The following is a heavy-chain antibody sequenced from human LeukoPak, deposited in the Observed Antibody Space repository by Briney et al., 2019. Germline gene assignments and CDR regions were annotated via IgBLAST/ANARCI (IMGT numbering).Heavy chain of an antibody. J-gene: IGHJ4*02. CDR3: VQKIRSGDLRYCSSTSCYRYFDY. CDR1: GFTFSSYA. V-gene: IGHV3-23*01. CDR2: ISGSGGST. D-gene: IGHD2-2*01. Sequence: GGSLRLSCAASGFTFSSYAVSWVRQAPGKGLEWVSAISGSGGSTYYADSVKGRFTISRDNSKNTLYLQMNSLRAEDTAVYYCVQKIRSGDLRYCSSTSCYRYFDYWGQGTLVTVSS.